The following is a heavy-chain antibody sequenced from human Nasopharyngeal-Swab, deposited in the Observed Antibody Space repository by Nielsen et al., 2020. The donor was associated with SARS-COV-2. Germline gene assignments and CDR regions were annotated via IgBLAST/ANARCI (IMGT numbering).Heavy chain of an antibody. CDR3: ARKRGEQWLSQFDY. D-gene: IGHD6-19*01. V-gene: IGHV1-18*01. CDR2: SSAYNSNT. J-gene: IGHJ4*02. CDR1: RYTFINYG. Sequence: ASVKVSCKASRYTFINYGITWVRQAPGQGLEWMGWSSAYNSNTNYAQKFQGRVTMTTDTSTNTAYMELRSLRSDDTAVYYCARKRGEQWLSQFDYWGQGTLVTVSS.